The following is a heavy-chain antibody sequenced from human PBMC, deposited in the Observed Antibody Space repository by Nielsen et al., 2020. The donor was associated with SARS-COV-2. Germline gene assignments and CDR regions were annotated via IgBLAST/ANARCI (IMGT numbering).Heavy chain of an antibody. CDR3: AGGVRLPDYGDYLYYYYGMDV. D-gene: IGHD4-17*01. Sequence: ASVKVSCKASGYTFTSYDINWVRQATGQGLEWMGWMNPNSGNTGYAQKFQGRVTMTRNTSISTAYMELSSLRSEDTAVYYCAGGVRLPDYGDYLYYYYGMDVWGQGTTVTVSS. CDR1: GYTFTSYD. J-gene: IGHJ6*02. CDR2: MNPNSGNT. V-gene: IGHV1-8*01.